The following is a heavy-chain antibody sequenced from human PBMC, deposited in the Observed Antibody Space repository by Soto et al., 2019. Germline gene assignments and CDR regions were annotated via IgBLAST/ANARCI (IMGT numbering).Heavy chain of an antibody. D-gene: IGHD1-26*01. CDR2: IKYSGNT. J-gene: IGHJ3*02. CDR3: ARHGITGSYYDDFYI. V-gene: IGHV4-39*01. CDR1: GGSMSSNRCY. Sequence: SETLSLTGTVSGGSMSSNRCYWGWLRQPPGKGLEWIASIKYSGNTFYNTSLKNRVTLSMYTSKNQFALKLSSVTAAETAVYYCARHGITGSYYDDFYIWGQRTMVTISS.